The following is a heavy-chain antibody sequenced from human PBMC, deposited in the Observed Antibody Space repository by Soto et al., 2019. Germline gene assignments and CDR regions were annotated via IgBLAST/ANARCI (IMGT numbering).Heavy chain of an antibody. V-gene: IGHV1-58*01. J-gene: IGHJ3*02. CDR1: GFTFTSSA. CDR2: IVVGSGNT. CDR3: SAMITFGGVIADDAFDI. Sequence: QMQLVQSGPEVKKPGTSVKASCKASGFTFTSSAVQWVRQARGQRLEWIGWIVVGSGNTNYAQKFQERVTITRDMSTSTADMERSSLRSEDTAVYYCSAMITFGGVIADDAFDIWGQGTMVTVSS. D-gene: IGHD3-16*02.